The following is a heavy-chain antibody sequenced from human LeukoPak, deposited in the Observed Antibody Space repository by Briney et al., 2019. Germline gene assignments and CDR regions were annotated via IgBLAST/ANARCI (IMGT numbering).Heavy chain of an antibody. Sequence: PGGSLRLSCAASGFTFDDYGMNWVRHAPGKGLEWVSGINWNSGSTVYADSVKGRFTISRDNAKNSLYLQMNSLRAEDTALYYCARGGYLWTWYFDLWGRGTLVTVSS. J-gene: IGHJ2*01. CDR3: ARGGYLWTWYFDL. CDR1: GFTFDDYG. D-gene: IGHD6-13*01. CDR2: INWNSGST. V-gene: IGHV3-20*04.